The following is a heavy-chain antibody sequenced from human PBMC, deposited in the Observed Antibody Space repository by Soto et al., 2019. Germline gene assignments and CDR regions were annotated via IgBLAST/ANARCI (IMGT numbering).Heavy chain of an antibody. Sequence: GGSLRLSCAASGFTFNDYYMSWIRQAPGKGLDWVSSIGAGGGAVYYADSVKGRFTISRDNARNSLYLQMNNLRGEDTAFYYCARFGAVTAAFDYWGQGTLVTVSS. D-gene: IGHD3-3*01. CDR3: ARFGAVTAAFDY. CDR1: GFTFNDYY. J-gene: IGHJ4*02. CDR2: IGAGGGAV. V-gene: IGHV3-11*01.